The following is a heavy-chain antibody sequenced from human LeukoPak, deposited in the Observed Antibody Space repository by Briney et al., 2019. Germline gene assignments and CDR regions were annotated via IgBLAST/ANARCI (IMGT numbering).Heavy chain of an antibody. CDR3: ARCGDYVGVDY. CDR1: GYTFTSYY. V-gene: IGHV1-46*01. D-gene: IGHD4-17*01. CDR2: INPSDSSA. Sequence: EASVKVSCKASGYTFTSYYMHWVRQAPGQGLEWMGIINPSDSSAAYTQKFQGRVTMTRDTSTSTVYMELSSLRSEDTAVYYCARCGDYVGVDYWGQGTLVTVSS. J-gene: IGHJ4*02.